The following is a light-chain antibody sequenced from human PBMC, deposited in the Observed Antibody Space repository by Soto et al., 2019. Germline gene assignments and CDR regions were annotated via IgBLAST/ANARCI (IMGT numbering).Light chain of an antibody. CDR1: QSVRSSF. Sequence: EIVMTQSPATLSLSPGESATLSCRDSQSVRSSFLAWYQQKPGQAPSLLIYGDSTRATGIPARFSGSGSGTELNLTINRLQSEDFAVYYCQKYSNWPLTCGGGTKVDIK. J-gene: IGKJ4*01. CDR3: QKYSNWPLT. CDR2: GDS. V-gene: IGKV3-15*01.